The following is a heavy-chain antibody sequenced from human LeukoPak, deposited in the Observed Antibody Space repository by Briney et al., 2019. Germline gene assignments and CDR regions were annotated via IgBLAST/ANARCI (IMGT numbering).Heavy chain of an antibody. Sequence: GGSLRLSCAASGFTFSSYAMSWVRQAPGKGLEWVSVLANDDRTHYADSVQGRFTISRDNLKNTIYLQMSSLRVEDTALYYCAKDLHNYGMDVWGQGTTVTVSS. CDR2: LANDDRT. CDR1: GFTFSSYA. J-gene: IGHJ6*02. V-gene: IGHV3-23*01. CDR3: AKDLHNYGMDV.